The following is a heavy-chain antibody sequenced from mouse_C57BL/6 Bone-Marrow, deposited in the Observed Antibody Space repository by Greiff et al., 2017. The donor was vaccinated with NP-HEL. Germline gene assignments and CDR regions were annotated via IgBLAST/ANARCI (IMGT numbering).Heavy chain of an antibody. Sequence: QVQLQQSGAELVRPGASVKLSCKASGYTFTSYGISWVKQRTGQGLEWIGEIYPRSGNTYYNEKFKGKATLTADKSSSTAYMELSSLTSEDSAVSFCARIASITAVVAYYDMDFWGQGTSITVTA. CDR3: ARIASITAVVAYYDMDF. CDR2: IYPRSGNT. CDR1: GYTFTSYG. V-gene: IGHV1-81*01. D-gene: IGHD1-1*01. J-gene: IGHJ4*01.